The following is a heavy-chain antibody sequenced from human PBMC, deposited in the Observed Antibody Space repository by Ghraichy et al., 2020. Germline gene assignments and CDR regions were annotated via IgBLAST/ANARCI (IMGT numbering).Heavy chain of an antibody. CDR3: ANADSGSYYFRPMDV. J-gene: IGHJ6*02. CDR1: GFTFSSYG. Sequence: GGSLRLSCAASGFTFSSYGMHWVRQAPGKGLEWVAVISYDGSNKYYADSVKGRFTISRDNSKNTLYLQMNSLRAEDTAVYYCANADSGSYYFRPMDVWGQGTTVTVSS. D-gene: IGHD1-26*01. V-gene: IGHV3-30*18. CDR2: ISYDGSNK.